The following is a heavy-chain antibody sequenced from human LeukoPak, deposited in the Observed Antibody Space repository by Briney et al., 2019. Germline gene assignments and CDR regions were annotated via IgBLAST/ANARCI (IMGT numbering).Heavy chain of an antibody. V-gene: IGHV4-30-2*01. CDR1: GGSISSGGYS. D-gene: IGHD2-15*01. J-gene: IGHJ6*01. Sequence: SETPSLTCAVSGGSISSGGYSWSWIRQPPGKGLEWIGYIYHSGSTYYNPSLKSRVTISVDRSKNQFSLKLSSVTAADTAVYYCARQLLPGSGGMDVWGKGPRSPSPQ. CDR3: ARQLLPGSGGMDV. CDR2: IYHSGST.